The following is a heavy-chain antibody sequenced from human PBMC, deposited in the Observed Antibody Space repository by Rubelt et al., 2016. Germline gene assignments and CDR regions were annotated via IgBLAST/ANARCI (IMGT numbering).Heavy chain of an antibody. CDR2: SSSSYI. Sequence: SSSSYIYYADSVKGRFTISRDNAKNSLYLQMNSLRAEDTAVYYCAKARYSSSCTDYWGQGTLVTVSS. D-gene: IGHD6-13*01. V-gene: IGHV3-21*01. J-gene: IGHJ4*02. CDR3: AKARYSSSCTDY.